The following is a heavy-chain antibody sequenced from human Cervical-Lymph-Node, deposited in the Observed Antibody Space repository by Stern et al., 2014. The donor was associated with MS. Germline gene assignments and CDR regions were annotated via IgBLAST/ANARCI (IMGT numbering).Heavy chain of an antibody. CDR1: GGTFITYA. D-gene: IGHD6-19*01. Sequence: VQLVESGAEVKKPGSSMKVSCKASGGTFITYAVSWVRQAPGQGLEWVGGIIPDFGTVTFAQKLQGRITITADKSTSTTSLELTSLRSEDTAIYYCARDLNSRAVANNWGYFDLWGQGTPVTVSS. V-gene: IGHV1-69*06. J-gene: IGHJ4*02. CDR3: ARDLNSRAVANNWGYFDL. CDR2: IIPDFGTV.